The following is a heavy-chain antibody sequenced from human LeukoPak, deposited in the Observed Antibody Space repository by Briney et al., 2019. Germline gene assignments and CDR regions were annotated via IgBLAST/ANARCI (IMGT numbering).Heavy chain of an antibody. CDR2: INPNSGGT. CDR1: GYTFTGYY. V-gene: IGHV1-2*02. J-gene: IGHJ4*02. Sequence: EASVKVSCKASGYTFTGYYMHWVRQAPGQGLEWMGWINPNSGGTNHAQKFQGRVTMTRDTSISTAYMELSRLRSDDTAVYYCARALRYFDWYSYYFDYWGQGTLVTVSS. CDR3: ARALRYFDWYSYYFDY. D-gene: IGHD3-9*01.